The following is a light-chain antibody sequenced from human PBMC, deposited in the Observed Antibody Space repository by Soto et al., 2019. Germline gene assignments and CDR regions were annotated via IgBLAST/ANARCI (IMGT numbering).Light chain of an antibody. Sequence: DIVMTQSPDSLAVSLGERATINCKSSQSVLYSSNNKNYLAWYQQKPVQPPKLRIYWASTRESGVPDRFSGSGSGTDFTLTISSLQAEDVAVYYYQQYYNTPRTLCQGTQVEIK. CDR3: QQYYNTPRT. CDR2: WAS. V-gene: IGKV4-1*01. J-gene: IGKJ1*01. CDR1: QSVLYSSNNKNY.